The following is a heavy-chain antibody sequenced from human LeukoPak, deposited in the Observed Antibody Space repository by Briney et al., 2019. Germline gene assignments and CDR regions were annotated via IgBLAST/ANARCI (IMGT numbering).Heavy chain of an antibody. V-gene: IGHV5-51*01. CDR3: ARWAGSYGHTYYFDY. J-gene: IGHJ4*02. D-gene: IGHD5-18*01. CDR2: IYPGDSDT. CDR1: GYNFTTYW. Sequence: GESLKISCKGSGYNFTTYWIGWVRQMSGKGLEWMGIIYPGDSDTRYSPSFQGQVTISADKSISTAYLQWSSLKASDTAMYYCARWAGSYGHTYYFDYWGQGTLVTVSS.